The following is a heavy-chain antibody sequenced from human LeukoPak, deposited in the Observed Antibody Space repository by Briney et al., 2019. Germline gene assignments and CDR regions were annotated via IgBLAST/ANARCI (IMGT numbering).Heavy chain of an antibody. Sequence: GESLKISFQGSGYSFTSYWIGWVRQMPGKGLEWMGIIYPGDSDTRYSPSFQGQVTISADKSISTAYLQWSSLKASDTATYYCARRDYDILTGYDGMDVWGQGTTVTVSS. CDR1: GYSFTSYW. CDR2: IYPGDSDT. CDR3: ARRDYDILTGYDGMDV. J-gene: IGHJ6*02. V-gene: IGHV5-51*01. D-gene: IGHD3-9*01.